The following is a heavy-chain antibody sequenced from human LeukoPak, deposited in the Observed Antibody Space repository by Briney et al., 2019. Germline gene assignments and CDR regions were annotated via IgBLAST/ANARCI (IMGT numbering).Heavy chain of an antibody. J-gene: IGHJ3*02. Sequence: GRSLRLSCAASGFTFSRDGMHWVRQAPGKGLEWVANIKQDGSEKYYVDSVKGRFTISRDNAKNSLYLQMNSLRAEDTAVYYCARYDSSGYYWLGLVALRNDAFDIWGQGTMVTVSS. V-gene: IGHV3-7*01. CDR2: IKQDGSEK. CDR3: ARYDSSGYYWLGLVALRNDAFDI. CDR1: GFTFSRDG. D-gene: IGHD3-22*01.